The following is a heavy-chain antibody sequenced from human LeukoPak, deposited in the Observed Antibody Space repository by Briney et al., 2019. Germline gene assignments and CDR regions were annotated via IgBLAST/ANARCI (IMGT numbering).Heavy chain of an antibody. V-gene: IGHV1-2*02. CDR2: MHGGNGNT. J-gene: IGHJ4*02. CDR3: AREGSYCVGGDCYSFDF. CDR1: GYKFISHY. D-gene: IGHD2-21*02. Sequence: ASVKVSCKASGYKFISHYLQWVRRAPGLGPEWMGWMHGGNGNTRYAEKFEGRVTMTRDTSTGTAYMDLSTLTSDDTAVYYCAREGSYCVGGDCYSFDFWGQGTLVTVSS.